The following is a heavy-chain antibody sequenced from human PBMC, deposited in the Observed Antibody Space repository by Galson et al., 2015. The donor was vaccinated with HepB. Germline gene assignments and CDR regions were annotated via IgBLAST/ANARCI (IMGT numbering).Heavy chain of an antibody. CDR1: GFTFSSYG. D-gene: IGHD4-17*01. CDR3: ARVMTTSWYFDL. Sequence: SLRLSCAASGFTFSSYGMNWVRQAPGKGLEWVSSIPSSSSYISYADSVKGRFTMSRDNAKDSLYLQMNSLRAEDTAVYFCARVMTTSWYFDLWGRGTLVTVSS. CDR2: IPSSSSYI. J-gene: IGHJ2*01. V-gene: IGHV3-21*01.